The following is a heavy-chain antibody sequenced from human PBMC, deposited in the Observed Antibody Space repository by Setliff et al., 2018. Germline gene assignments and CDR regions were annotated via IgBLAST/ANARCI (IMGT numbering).Heavy chain of an antibody. D-gene: IGHD2-21*02. Sequence: SLRLSCAASGFHFNSYGMHWVRQAPGKGLEWVAFIRFDGSNKNYEDSVKGRFTISRDNSKNTLYLQMNNLRGDDTAVYYCAKERTMAVSSIPDYWGQGVLVTVSS. J-gene: IGHJ4*02. CDR1: GFHFNSYG. CDR2: IRFDGSNK. CDR3: AKERTMAVSSIPDY. V-gene: IGHV3-30*02.